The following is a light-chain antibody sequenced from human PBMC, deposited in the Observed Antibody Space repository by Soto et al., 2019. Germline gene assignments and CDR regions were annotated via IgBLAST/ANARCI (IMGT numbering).Light chain of an antibody. CDR3: QQRSNWPRWT. Sequence: EFVLTLSPATLSLSPVERATLSCRASQSVSNYLAWYQQKPGQAPRLLIYDASNRATGIPARFSGSGSGTDFTLTISSLEPEDFSVYYCQQRSNWPRWTFGQGTKVDIK. CDR2: DAS. J-gene: IGKJ1*01. V-gene: IGKV3-11*01. CDR1: QSVSNY.